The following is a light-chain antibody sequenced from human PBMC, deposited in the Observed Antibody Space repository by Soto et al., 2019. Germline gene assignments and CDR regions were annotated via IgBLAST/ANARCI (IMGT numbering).Light chain of an antibody. CDR1: QSVRSTY. V-gene: IGKV3-20*01. CDR2: GAS. J-gene: IGKJ2*01. Sequence: EVVLTQSPGTLSLSPGERAALSCRASQSVRSTYLAWYQQKPGQAPRLLIYGASSRATGIPVRFSGSGSGTDFTLTISRLEPDDFAVYYCQLYGSPPLYTFGQGTKLEI. CDR3: QLYGSPPLYT.